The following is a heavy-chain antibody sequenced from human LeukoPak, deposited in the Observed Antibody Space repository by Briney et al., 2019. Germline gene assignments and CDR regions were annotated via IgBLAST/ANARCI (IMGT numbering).Heavy chain of an antibody. Sequence: GGSLRLSCAASGFTFNTFWMNWVRLAPGGGLEWLANIRPDGSDKYYVDPVRGRFTISRDNGKNLVYLEMNSLRVEDTAVYYCSGRDSSRNPWAYWGQGTLVSVSS. CDR2: IRPDGSDK. J-gene: IGHJ4*02. V-gene: IGHV3-7*01. CDR3: SGRDSSRNPWAY. CDR1: GFTFNTFW. D-gene: IGHD2-2*01.